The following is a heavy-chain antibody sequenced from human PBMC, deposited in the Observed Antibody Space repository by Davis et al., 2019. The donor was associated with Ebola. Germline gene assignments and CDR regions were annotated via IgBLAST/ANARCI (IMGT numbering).Heavy chain of an antibody. CDR1: GFTFSDYY. J-gene: IGHJ3*02. V-gene: IGHV3-15*01. CDR3: TSTEGDDYGDYRDAFDI. D-gene: IGHD4-17*01. CDR2: IKSKTDGGTT. Sequence: GESLKISCAASGFTFSDYYMSWIRQAPGKGLEWVGRIKSKTDGGTTDYAAPVKGRFTISRDDSKNTLYLQMNSLKTEDTAVYYCTSTEGDDYGDYRDAFDIWGQGTMVTVSS.